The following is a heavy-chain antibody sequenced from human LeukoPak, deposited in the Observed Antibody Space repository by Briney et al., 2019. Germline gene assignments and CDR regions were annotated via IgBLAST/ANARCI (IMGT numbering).Heavy chain of an antibody. CDR3: STLESAYSEY. J-gene: IGHJ4*02. D-gene: IGHD3-3*01. CDR2: IYYSGGT. Sequence: SETLSLTCTVSGGSISSYYWNWIRQPPGKGLEWIGYIYYSGGTNYNPSLKSRITMSVDTSKNQFSLKLSSVTAADTAVYYCSTLESAYSEYWGQGTQVTVSS. V-gene: IGHV4-59*01. CDR1: GGSISSYY.